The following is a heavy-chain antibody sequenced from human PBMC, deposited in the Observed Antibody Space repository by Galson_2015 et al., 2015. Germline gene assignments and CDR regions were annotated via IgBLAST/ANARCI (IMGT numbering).Heavy chain of an antibody. V-gene: IGHV3-30*18. D-gene: IGHD2-15*01. Sequence: SLRLSCAASGFTFSSYGMHWVRQAPGKGLEWVAVISYDGSNKYYADSVKGRFTISRDNSKNTLYLQMNSLRAEDTAVYYCAKDGVVAAYWYFDLWGRGTLVTVSS. CDR3: AKDGVVAAYWYFDL. CDR2: ISYDGSNK. J-gene: IGHJ2*01. CDR1: GFTFSSYG.